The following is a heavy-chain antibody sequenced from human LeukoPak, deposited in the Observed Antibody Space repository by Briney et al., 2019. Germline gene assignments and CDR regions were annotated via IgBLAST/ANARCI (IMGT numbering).Heavy chain of an antibody. CDR3: ARATMVRGVITAIDY. D-gene: IGHD3-10*01. Sequence: GESLKTSCKGSGYSFTSYWIGWVRQMPGKGLEWMGIIYPGDSDTRYSPSFQGQVTISADKSISTAYLQWSSLKASDTAMYYCARATMVRGVITAIDYWGQGTLVTVSS. V-gene: IGHV5-51*01. J-gene: IGHJ4*02. CDR2: IYPGDSDT. CDR1: GYSFTSYW.